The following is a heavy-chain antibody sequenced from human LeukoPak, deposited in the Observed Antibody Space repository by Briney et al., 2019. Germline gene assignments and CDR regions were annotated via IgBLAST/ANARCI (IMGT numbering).Heavy chain of an antibody. D-gene: IGHD3-3*01. CDR1: GYTFTSYD. CDR2: MNPNSGNT. V-gene: IGHV1-8*01. CDR3: ARVGGFWSGYFMYYYYGMDV. J-gene: IGHJ6*02. Sequence: SVKVSCKASGYTFTSYDINWVRQATGQGLEWMGWMNPNSGNTGYAQKFQGRVTMTRNTSISTAYMELSSLRSEDTAVYYCARVGGFWSGYFMYYYYGMDVWGQGTTVTVSS.